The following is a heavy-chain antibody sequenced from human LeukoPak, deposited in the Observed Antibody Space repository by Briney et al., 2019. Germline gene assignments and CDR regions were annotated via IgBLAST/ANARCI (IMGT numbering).Heavy chain of an antibody. CDR2: MNPNRGNT. Sequence: GAVKVFCMASLYTFTSYDINWVRQATGQGLEWVGWMNPNRGNTGYTQKFQGRVTMTRNTSISTAYMEMSSLRSEDTAVYYSARDLRSGWNYYDYGMDVWGQGTTVTVSS. D-gene: IGHD6-19*01. CDR3: ARDLRSGWNYYDYGMDV. CDR1: LYTFTSYD. J-gene: IGHJ6*02. V-gene: IGHV1-8*01.